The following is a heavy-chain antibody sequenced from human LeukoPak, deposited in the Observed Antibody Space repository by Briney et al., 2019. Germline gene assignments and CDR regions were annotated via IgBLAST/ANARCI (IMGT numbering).Heavy chain of an antibody. CDR3: ARGGAMVTNDFDY. D-gene: IGHD5-18*01. Sequence: GGSLRLSCAASGFTFSSYSMNWVRQAPGKGLEWVSYISSSSTIYYADSVKGRFTISRDNAKNSLYLQMNSLRAEDTAVYYCARGGAMVTNDFDYWGQGTLVTVSS. CDR2: ISSSSTI. J-gene: IGHJ4*02. CDR1: GFTFSSYS. V-gene: IGHV3-48*01.